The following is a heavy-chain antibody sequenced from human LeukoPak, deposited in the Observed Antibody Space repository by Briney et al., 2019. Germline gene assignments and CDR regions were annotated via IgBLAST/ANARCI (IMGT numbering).Heavy chain of an antibody. D-gene: IGHD4-17*01. CDR3: AKGETVTTSPFDH. CDR1: GGSMSHFH. V-gene: IGHV4-59*01. J-gene: IGHJ4*02. Sequence: SETLSLTCAVSGGSMSHFHWNWFRQPPGKGLEWIGSLFYKEDAKYNPSVKSRVTMSIDTSKSQFSPRLTSVTAADTAVSYCAKGETVTTSPFDHWGQGLLVTVSS. CDR2: LFYKEDA.